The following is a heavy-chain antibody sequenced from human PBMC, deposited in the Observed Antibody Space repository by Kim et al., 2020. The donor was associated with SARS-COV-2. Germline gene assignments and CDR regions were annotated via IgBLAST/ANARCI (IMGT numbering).Heavy chain of an antibody. CDR1: GGSISSSSYY. CDR3: ARPYDSSGYSPSSWFDP. J-gene: IGHJ5*02. V-gene: IGHV4-39*01. CDR2: IYYSGST. D-gene: IGHD3-22*01. Sequence: SETLSLTCTVSGGSISSSSYYWGWIRQPPGKGLEWIGSIYYSGSTYYNPSLKSRVTISVDTSKNQFSLKLSSVTAADTAVYYCARPYDSSGYSPSSWFDPWGQGTLVTVSS.